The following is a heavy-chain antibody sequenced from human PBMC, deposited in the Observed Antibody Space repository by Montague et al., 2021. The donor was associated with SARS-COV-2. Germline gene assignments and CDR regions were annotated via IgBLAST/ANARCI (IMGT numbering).Heavy chain of an antibody. J-gene: IGHJ5*02. CDR3: ARRAYYYDSSGQFDP. D-gene: IGHD3-22*01. V-gene: IGHV4-39*07. CDR2: IYYSGST. CDR1: GGSISSSTYY. Sequence: SETLSLTCTVSGGSISSSTYYWGWICQPPGKGLEWIASIYYSGSTYFNPSLKSRVAISIDTSKNQFSLKLSSVTAADTAVYYCARRAYYYDSSGQFDPWGQGVLVTVSS.